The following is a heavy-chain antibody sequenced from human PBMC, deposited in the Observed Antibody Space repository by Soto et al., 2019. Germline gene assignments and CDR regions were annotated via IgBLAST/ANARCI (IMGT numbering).Heavy chain of an antibody. J-gene: IGHJ4*02. CDR3: AKDRVPDSRWNFDF. D-gene: IGHD1-1*01. CDR2: IYGSGGGT. V-gene: IGHV3-23*01. CDR1: GFTFSTYT. Sequence: EVQLLESGGGLVQPGGSLRLSCAASGFTFSTYTMNWVRQAPGQGLEWVSGIYGSGGGTYYADSMKGRVTISRDNSRNTLFLQINSLRAEDTAVYYCAKDRVPDSRWNFDFWGQGTLVTVSS.